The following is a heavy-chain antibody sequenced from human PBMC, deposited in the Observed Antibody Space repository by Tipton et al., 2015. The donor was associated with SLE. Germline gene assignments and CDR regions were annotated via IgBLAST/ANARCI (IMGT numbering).Heavy chain of an antibody. J-gene: IGHJ4*02. CDR1: GFTFSSYS. CDR2: INHSGST. Sequence: LRLSCAASGFTFSSYSMNWVRQAPGKGLEWIGEINHSGSTNYNPSLKSRVTISVDTSKNQFSPKLSSVTAADTAVYYCAIIIAVAGYGGYFDYWGQGTLVTVSS. D-gene: IGHD6-19*01. V-gene: IGHV4-34*08. CDR3: AIIIAVAGYGGYFDY.